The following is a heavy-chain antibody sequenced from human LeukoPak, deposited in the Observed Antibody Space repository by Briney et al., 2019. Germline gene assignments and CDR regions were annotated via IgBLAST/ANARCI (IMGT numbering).Heavy chain of an antibody. CDR1: GGSISSGSYH. D-gene: IGHD3-3*01. J-gene: IGHJ6*02. CDR2: IYTSGST. CDR3: ARGGRDFWSGYYGKYYYYGMDV. V-gene: IGHV4-61*02. Sequence: PSQTLSLTCTVSGGSISSGSYHWSWIRQPAGKGLEWIGRIYTSGSTNYNPSLKSRVTISVDTSKNQFSLKLSSVTAADTAVYYCARGGRDFWSGYYGKYYYYGMDVWGQGTTVTVSS.